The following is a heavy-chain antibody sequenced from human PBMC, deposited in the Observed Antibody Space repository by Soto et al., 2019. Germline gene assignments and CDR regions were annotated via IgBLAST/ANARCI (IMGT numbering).Heavy chain of an antibody. D-gene: IGHD3-10*01. V-gene: IGHV1-2*02. CDR2: INPTTGGT. CDR3: ARASGTPITVYGTLGF. CDR1: GYSLTEYY. J-gene: IGHJ4*02. Sequence: ASVKVSCKASGYSLTEYYLHWVRQAPGQGLEWMGWINPTTGGTTYAQKFEGRVTMTRDRSVNTAYMELSRLRSDDTALYFCARASGTPITVYGTLGFWGQGSLVTVSS.